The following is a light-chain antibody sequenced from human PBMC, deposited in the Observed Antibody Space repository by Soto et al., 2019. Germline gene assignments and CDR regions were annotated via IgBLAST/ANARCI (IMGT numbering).Light chain of an antibody. CDR3: QQYNSYSKT. CDR1: QSISSW. Sequence: DIQMTQSLSTLSASVGDRVTITCRASQSISSWVAWYQQKPGKAPKLLIYDASSLESGVPSRFSGSGSGTEFTLTISSLQPDDFATYYCQQYNSYSKTFGQGTKV. J-gene: IGKJ1*01. CDR2: DAS. V-gene: IGKV1-5*01.